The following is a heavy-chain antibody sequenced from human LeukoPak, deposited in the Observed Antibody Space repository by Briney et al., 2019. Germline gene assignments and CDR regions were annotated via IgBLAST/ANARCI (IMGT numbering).Heavy chain of an antibody. J-gene: IGHJ5*02. CDR1: GGSISSSSYY. Sequence: PSETLSLTCTVSGGSISSSSYYWGWIRQPPGKGLEWIGSIYYSVSTNYNPSLKSRVTISVDTSKNQYSLKLSSVTAADTAVYYCARELTMIVVVPEINWFDPWGQGTLVTVSS. CDR3: ARELTMIVVVPEINWFDP. V-gene: IGHV4-39*07. CDR2: IYYSVST. D-gene: IGHD3-22*01.